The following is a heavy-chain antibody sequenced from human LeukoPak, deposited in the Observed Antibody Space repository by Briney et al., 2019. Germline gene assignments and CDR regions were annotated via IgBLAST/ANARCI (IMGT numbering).Heavy chain of an antibody. CDR2: ISSSSSYI. CDR1: GFTFSSYS. D-gene: IGHD3-10*01. V-gene: IGHV3-21*01. Sequence: GGSLRLSCAASGFTFSSYSMNWVRQAPGKGLEWASSISSSSSYIYYADSVKGRFTISRDNAKDSLYLQMNSLRAEDTAVYYCARAVVRGVADYWGQGTLVTVSS. J-gene: IGHJ4*02. CDR3: ARAVVRGVADY.